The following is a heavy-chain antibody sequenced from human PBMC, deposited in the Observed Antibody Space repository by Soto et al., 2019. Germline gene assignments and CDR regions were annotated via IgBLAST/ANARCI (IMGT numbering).Heavy chain of an antibody. CDR1: GFTFSNYA. CDR3: AKRPLTAAGFDY. J-gene: IGHJ4*02. CDR2: ITGSGGGT. Sequence: EVQLLESGGGLVQPGGSLRLSCAASGFTFSNYAMTWVRQAPGKGLEWVSVITGSGGGTYFVDSVKGRFTISRDNSKNTVYLQMTSMRAEDTAGYYCAKRPLTAAGFDYWGQGTLVTVSS. D-gene: IGHD6-13*01. V-gene: IGHV3-23*01.